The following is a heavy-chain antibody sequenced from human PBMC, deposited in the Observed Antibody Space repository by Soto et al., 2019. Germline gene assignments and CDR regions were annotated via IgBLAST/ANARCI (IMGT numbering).Heavy chain of an antibody. CDR1: GFTFYDYT. D-gene: IGHD6-6*01. CDR3: AKDVIAARPYYYFGLDV. CDR2: ISWDGGST. V-gene: IGHV3-43*01. J-gene: IGHJ6*02. Sequence: LRLSCAASGFTFYDYTMHWVRQVPGRGLEWVSLISWDGGSTYYADSVKGRFTISRDNSKNSLYLQMNSLRTDDTALYYCAKDVIAARPYYYFGLDVWGQGTTVTVSS.